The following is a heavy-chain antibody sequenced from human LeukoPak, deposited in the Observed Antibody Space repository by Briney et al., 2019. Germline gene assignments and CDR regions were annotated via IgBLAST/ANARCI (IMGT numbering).Heavy chain of an antibody. CDR1: GFTFSSYA. D-gene: IGHD3-22*01. V-gene: IGHV3-30-3*01. J-gene: IGHJ4*02. CDR2: ISYDGSNK. Sequence: GRSLRLSCAASGFTFSSYAMHWVRQAPGKGLEWEAVISYDGSNKYYADSVKGRFTISRDNSKNTLYLQMNSLRAEDTAVYYCAREAVEYYYDSSGYYGTYYFDYWGQGTLVTVSS. CDR3: AREAVEYYYDSSGYYGTYYFDY.